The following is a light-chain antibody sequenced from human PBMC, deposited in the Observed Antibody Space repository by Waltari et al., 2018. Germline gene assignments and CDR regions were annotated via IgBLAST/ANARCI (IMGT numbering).Light chain of an antibody. CDR1: QGISSY. CDR3: HQVNTYPLT. Sequence: DIQLTQSPSFLSASVGDRVTITCRASQGISSYLTWFQQKPVKAPKLLFYAASTLQSGVPSRFSGSGSGTEFTLTISSLQPEDFATYYCHQVNTYPLTFGGGTKVEIK. CDR2: AAS. V-gene: IGKV1-9*01. J-gene: IGKJ4*01.